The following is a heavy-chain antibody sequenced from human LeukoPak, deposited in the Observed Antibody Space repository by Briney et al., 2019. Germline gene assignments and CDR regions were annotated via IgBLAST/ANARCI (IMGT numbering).Heavy chain of an antibody. D-gene: IGHD3-10*01. J-gene: IGHJ6*03. Sequence: GGFLRLSCAASGFTFSGSAMHWVRQASGKGLEWVGRIRSKANSYATAYAASVKGRFTISRDDSKNTAYLQMNSLKTEDTAVYYCTRHGGSGSYYTLYYYYVDVWGKGTTVTVSS. CDR1: GFTFSGSA. V-gene: IGHV3-73*01. CDR2: IRSKANSYAT. CDR3: TRHGGSGSYYTLYYYYVDV.